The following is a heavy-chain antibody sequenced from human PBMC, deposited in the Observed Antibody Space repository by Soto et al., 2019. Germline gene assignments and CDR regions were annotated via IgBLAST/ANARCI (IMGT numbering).Heavy chain of an antibody. CDR1: GFTFSSYG. D-gene: IGHD1-26*01. CDR3: AKEKGGSFRPFDY. J-gene: IGHJ4*02. CDR2: ISYDGSNK. V-gene: IGHV3-30*18. Sequence: QVQLVESGGGVVQPGRSLRLSCAASGFTFSSYGMHWVRQAPGKGLEWVAVISYDGSNKYYADAVKGRFTISRDNSKNTLYLQMNSLRAEDTAVYYCAKEKGGSFRPFDYWGQGPLVTVSS.